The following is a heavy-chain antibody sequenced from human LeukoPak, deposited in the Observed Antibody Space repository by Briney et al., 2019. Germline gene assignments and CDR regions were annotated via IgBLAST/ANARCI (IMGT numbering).Heavy chain of an antibody. J-gene: IGHJ4*02. D-gene: IGHD1-26*01. V-gene: IGHV3-48*02. Sequence: GGSLRLSCAASGFNPSDYSMNWVRQAPGKGLEWVSYMWGSSNICYADSVKGRFTISRDFATNSLYLQMSSLRDEDTAVYYCARDHLWAFDYWGQGILVTVSS. CDR3: ARDHLWAFDY. CDR1: GFNPSDYS. CDR2: MWGSSNI.